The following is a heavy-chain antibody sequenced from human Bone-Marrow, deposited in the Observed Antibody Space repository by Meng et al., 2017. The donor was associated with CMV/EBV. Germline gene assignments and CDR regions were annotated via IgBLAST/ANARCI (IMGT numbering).Heavy chain of an antibody. CDR2: ITWDGGTT. CDR3: TKDIFKSGGYSSSWYYFDY. D-gene: IGHD6-13*01. Sequence: GGSLRLSCAASGFTFDDYAMHWVRQGPGKGLEWVSLITWDGGTTYYADSVKGRFTISRDNGKNSLYLQMNSLRAEDTALYYCTKDIFKSGGYSSSWYYFDYWGQGTRVTVSS. CDR1: GFTFDDYA. J-gene: IGHJ4*02. V-gene: IGHV3-43D*03.